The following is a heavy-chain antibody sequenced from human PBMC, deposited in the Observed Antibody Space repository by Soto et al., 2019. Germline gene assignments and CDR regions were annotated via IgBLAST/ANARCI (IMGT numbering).Heavy chain of an antibody. V-gene: IGHV1-69*01. Sequence: QVQLVQSGAEVKKPGSSVKVSYKASGGTFSSYAISWVRQAPGQGLEWMGGIIPIFGTANYAQKFQGRVTITADESTSTAYMELSSLRSEDTAVYYCASPRSGYQTVNYYYYGMDVWGQGTTVTVSS. J-gene: IGHJ6*02. D-gene: IGHD3-3*01. CDR2: IIPIFGTA. CDR1: GGTFSSYA. CDR3: ASPRSGYQTVNYYYYGMDV.